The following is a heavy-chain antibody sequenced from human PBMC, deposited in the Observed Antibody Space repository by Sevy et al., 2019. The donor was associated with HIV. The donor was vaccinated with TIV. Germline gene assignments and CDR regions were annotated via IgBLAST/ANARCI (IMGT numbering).Heavy chain of an antibody. CDR3: ARALGYCSGGSCYYDYYYGMDV. Sequence: ASVKVSCKASGGTFSSYAISWVRQAPGQGLEWMGGIIPIFGTANYAQKFQGRVTITADESTSTAYMELSSLGSEDTAVYYCARALGYCSGGSCYYDYYYGMDVWGQGTTVTVSS. D-gene: IGHD2-15*01. CDR1: GGTFSSYA. CDR2: IIPIFGTA. V-gene: IGHV1-69*13. J-gene: IGHJ6*02.